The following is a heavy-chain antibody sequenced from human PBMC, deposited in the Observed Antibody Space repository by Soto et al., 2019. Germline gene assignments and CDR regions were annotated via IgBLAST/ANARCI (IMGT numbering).Heavy chain of an antibody. CDR1: GYTFTSYY. CDR2: INPSGGGT. Sequence: VASVKVSCKTSGYTFTSYYLHWVRQAPGQGLEWMGIINPSGGGTSYAQKFQSRVTMTIDSSTSTVYMELSSLRSEDTAVYYCARDTAPSDVWGQGTTVTVSS. V-gene: IGHV1-46*01. CDR3: ARDTAPSDV. J-gene: IGHJ6*02. D-gene: IGHD4-17*01.